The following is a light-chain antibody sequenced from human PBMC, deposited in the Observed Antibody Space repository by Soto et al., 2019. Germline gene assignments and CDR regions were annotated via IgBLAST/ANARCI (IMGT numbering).Light chain of an antibody. CDR3: NSFTTTSTRYA. Sequence: QSALTQPASVSGSPGQSITISCIGTSSDVGTYNYVSWYQQHPGKAPKLMIFEVSNRPSGVSNRFSGSKSGNTASLTISGLQADDEADYYCNSFTTTSTRYAFGTGTKVTVL. J-gene: IGLJ1*01. CDR2: EVS. V-gene: IGLV2-14*01. CDR1: SSDVGTYNY.